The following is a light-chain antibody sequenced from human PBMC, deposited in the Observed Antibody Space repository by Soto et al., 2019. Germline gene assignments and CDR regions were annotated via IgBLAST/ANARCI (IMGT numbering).Light chain of an antibody. CDR1: SSNIGSNY. Sequence: QSVLTQPPSASGTTGQRVTISCSGSSSNIGSNYVYWYQQLPGTAPKLLIDRNNQRPSGVPDRFSGSKSGTSASLAISGLRSEDEADYYCAAWDDSLSGTVFGGGTKLTVL. J-gene: IGLJ2*01. CDR2: RNN. V-gene: IGLV1-47*01. CDR3: AAWDDSLSGTV.